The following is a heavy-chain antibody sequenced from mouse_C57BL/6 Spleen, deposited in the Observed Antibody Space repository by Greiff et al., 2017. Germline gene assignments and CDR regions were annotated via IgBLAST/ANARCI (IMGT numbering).Heavy chain of an antibody. CDR3: ARPGSSYVWYFDV. V-gene: IGHV5-17*01. CDR1: GFTFSDYG. D-gene: IGHD1-1*01. CDR2: ISSGSSTI. J-gene: IGHJ1*03. Sequence: EVKLVESGGGLVKPGGSLKLSCAASGFTFSDYGMHWVRQAPEKGLEWVAYISSGSSTIYYADTVKGRFTISRDNAKNTLFLQMTSLRSEDTAMYYCARPGSSYVWYFDVWGTGTTVTVSS.